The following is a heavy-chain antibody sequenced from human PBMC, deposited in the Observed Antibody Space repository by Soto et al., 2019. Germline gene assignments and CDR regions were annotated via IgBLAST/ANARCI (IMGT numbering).Heavy chain of an antibody. J-gene: IGHJ5*02. Sequence: SETLSLTCTVSGGSISSGDYYWSWIRQPPGKGLEWIGYIYYSGSTYYDPSLKSRVTISVDTSKNQFSLKLSSVTAADTAVYYCARAGSIAAMNWFDPWGQGTLVTVSS. CDR1: GGSISSGDYY. CDR2: IYYSGST. V-gene: IGHV4-30-4*01. CDR3: ARAGSIAAMNWFDP. D-gene: IGHD6-6*01.